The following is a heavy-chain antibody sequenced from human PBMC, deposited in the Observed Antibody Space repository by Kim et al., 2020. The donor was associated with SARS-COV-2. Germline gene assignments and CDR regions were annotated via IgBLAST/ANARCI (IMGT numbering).Heavy chain of an antibody. V-gene: IGHV3-30*03. CDR3: ARYAGYFASAGSYYFDY. Sequence: GGSLRLSCAASGFAFTNHAMRWIRQAPGKGLQWVSLISYDGSNEQYAVSVRGRFTISRDNSKNTLYLHMSSLRPEDTAVYFCARYAGYFASAGSYYFDY. D-gene: IGHD3-10*01. CDR1: GFAFTNHA. CDR2: ISYDGSNE. J-gene: IGHJ4*01.